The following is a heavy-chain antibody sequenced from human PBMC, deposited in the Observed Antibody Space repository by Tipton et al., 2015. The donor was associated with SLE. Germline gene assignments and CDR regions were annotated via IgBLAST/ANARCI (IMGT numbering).Heavy chain of an antibody. V-gene: IGHV3-7*01. CDR2: LKQDGSEK. CDR3: ARVKVGGNWFDP. J-gene: IGHJ5*02. Sequence: SLRLSCAASGFTFSSYWMSWVRQAPGKGLEWVANLKQDGSEKYYVDSVKGRFTISRDNAKNSLYLQMNSLRAEDTAVYYCARVKVGGNWFDPWGQGTLVTVSS. CDR1: GFTFSSYW. D-gene: IGHD2-15*01.